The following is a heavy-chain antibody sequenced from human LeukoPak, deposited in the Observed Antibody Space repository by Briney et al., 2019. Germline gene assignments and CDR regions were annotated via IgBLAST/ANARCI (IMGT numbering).Heavy chain of an antibody. CDR3: ARDRATDYYYGMDV. Sequence: GGSLRLSCAASGFTVSSNYMSWVRQAPGKGLEWVSVIYSGGSTYYADSVKDRFTISRDNSKNTLYLQMSSLRAEDTAVYYCARDRATDYYYGMDVWGQGTTVTVSS. CDR1: GFTVSSNY. D-gene: IGHD4-11*01. V-gene: IGHV3-66*01. J-gene: IGHJ6*02. CDR2: IYSGGST.